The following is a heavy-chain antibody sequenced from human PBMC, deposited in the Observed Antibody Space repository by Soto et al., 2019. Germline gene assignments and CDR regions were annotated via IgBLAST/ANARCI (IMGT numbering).Heavy chain of an antibody. V-gene: IGHV4-59*01. J-gene: IGHJ5*02. CDR1: GGSISSYY. CDR3: VRVLLSYSGSWLEWFEP. D-gene: IGHD6-13*01. Sequence: SETLSLTCTVSGGSISSYYWSWIGQPRGKGLEWIGYIYYSGSTNYNPSLKSRVTISVDTSKNQFSLKLSSVTAADTVVYYCVRVLLSYSGSWLEWFEPCGQGTLVIVS. CDR2: IYYSGST.